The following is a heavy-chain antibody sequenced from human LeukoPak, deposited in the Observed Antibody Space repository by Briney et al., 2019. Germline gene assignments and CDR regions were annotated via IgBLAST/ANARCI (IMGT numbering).Heavy chain of an antibody. D-gene: IGHD4-17*01. CDR3: ARDRGDYGDYPWHFDL. Sequence: ASVKVSCKASGYTFTSYDINWVRQATGQGLEWMGWMNPNSGNTGYAQKFQGRVTMTRNTSISTAYMELRSLRSDDTAVYYCARDRGDYGDYPWHFDLWGRGTLVTVSS. CDR1: GYTFTSYD. V-gene: IGHV1-8*01. CDR2: MNPNSGNT. J-gene: IGHJ2*01.